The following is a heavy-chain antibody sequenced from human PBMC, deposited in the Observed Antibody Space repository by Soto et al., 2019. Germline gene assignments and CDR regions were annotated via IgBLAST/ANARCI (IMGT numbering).Heavy chain of an antibody. J-gene: IGHJ4*02. Sequence: QVQLQQWGAGLLKPSETLSFTCAVYGGSFMVYYWSWIRQPPGKGLEWIGEINHSGRTNYNPSLKSRVTISVDTSKNQFSLKLSSVTAADTAVYYCARGGISWGQGTLVTVSS. CDR2: INHSGRT. D-gene: IGHD3-10*01. CDR1: GGSFMVYY. CDR3: ARGGIS. V-gene: IGHV4-34*01.